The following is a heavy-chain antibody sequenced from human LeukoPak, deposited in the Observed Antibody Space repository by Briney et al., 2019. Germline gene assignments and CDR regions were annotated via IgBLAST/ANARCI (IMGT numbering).Heavy chain of an antibody. D-gene: IGHD6-19*01. J-gene: IGHJ3*02. CDR1: GYTFTSYG. CDR2: ISAYNGNT. V-gene: IGHV1-18*01. Sequence: GASVKVSCKASGYTFTSYGISWVRQAPGQGLEWMGWISAYNGNTNYAQKLQGRVTMTTDTSTSTAYMELRSLRSDDTAVYYCARGSSGWYPPNAFDIWGQGTMVTVSS. CDR3: ARGSSGWYPPNAFDI.